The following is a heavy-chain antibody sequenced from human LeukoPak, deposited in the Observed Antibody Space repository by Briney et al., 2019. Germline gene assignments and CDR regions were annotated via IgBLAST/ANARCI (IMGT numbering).Heavy chain of an antibody. CDR1: GYTFTSYG. D-gene: IGHD2-2*02. CDR3: ARDLIVVVPAAIPPYYYMDV. CDR2: ISAYNGNT. Sequence: ASVKVSCKASGYTFTSYGISWVRQAPGQGLEWMGWISAYNGNTNYAQKLQGRVTMTTDTSTSTAYMELRSLRSDDTAVYYCARDLIVVVPAAIPPYYYMDVWGKGTTVTVSS. V-gene: IGHV1-18*01. J-gene: IGHJ6*03.